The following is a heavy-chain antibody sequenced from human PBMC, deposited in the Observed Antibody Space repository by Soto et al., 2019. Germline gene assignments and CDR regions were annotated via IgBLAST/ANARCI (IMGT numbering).Heavy chain of an antibody. Sequence: PSETLSLTCTVSGGSISSSSYYWGWIRQPPGKGLEWIGSIYYSGSTYYNPSLKSRVTISVDTSKNQFSLKLSSVTAADTAVYYCARHPFSRLRFLEWPYCYYAFCGQRTLVPVSS. D-gene: IGHD3-3*01. CDR1: GGSISSSSYY. CDR3: ARHPFSRLRFLEWPYCYYAF. V-gene: IGHV4-39*01. CDR2: IYYSGST. J-gene: IGHJ4*02.